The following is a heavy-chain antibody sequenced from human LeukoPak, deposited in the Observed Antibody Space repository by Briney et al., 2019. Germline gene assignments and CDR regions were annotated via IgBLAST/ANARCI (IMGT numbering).Heavy chain of an antibody. CDR2: IHPGDSDT. CDR3: ARHAGGGPYSNHDAFDI. V-gene: IGHV5-51*01. D-gene: IGHD4-11*01. CDR1: GYSFTSYW. Sequence: GASLKISCKGSGYSFTSYWIGWVRQMPGEVVEWIVIIHPGDSDTRYSPSFQGQVTISADKSISTAYLQWSSLKASDTAMYYCARHAGGGPYSNHDAFDIWGQGTMVTVCS. J-gene: IGHJ3*02.